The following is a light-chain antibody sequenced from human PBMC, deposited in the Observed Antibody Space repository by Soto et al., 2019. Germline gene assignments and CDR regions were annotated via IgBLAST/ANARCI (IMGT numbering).Light chain of an antibody. Sequence: ETVLTQSPGTLSLSPGERAILSCRAGQSVSSTYLAWYQQKPGQAPSLLIYGASSRATGIPDRFSGSGSGTDFTLTISRLEPEDFAVYYCQQYNNSLWTFGQGTKVDIK. J-gene: IGKJ1*01. CDR3: QQYNNSLWT. CDR1: QSVSSTY. V-gene: IGKV3-20*01. CDR2: GAS.